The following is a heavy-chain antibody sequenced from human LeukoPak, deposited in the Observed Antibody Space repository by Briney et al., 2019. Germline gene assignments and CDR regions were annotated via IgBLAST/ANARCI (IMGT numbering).Heavy chain of an antibody. CDR2: IRYDGSNK. V-gene: IGHV3-30*02. CDR1: GFTFSTYG. J-gene: IGHJ4*02. Sequence: GGSLRLSCAASGFTFSTYGMHWVRQAPGKGLEWVTFIRYDGSNKYYTDSVKGRFTISRDNSKNTLYLQMNSLRAEDTAVYYCANAPYGGNFRFDYWGQGTLVTVSS. CDR3: ANAPYGGNFRFDY. D-gene: IGHD4-23*01.